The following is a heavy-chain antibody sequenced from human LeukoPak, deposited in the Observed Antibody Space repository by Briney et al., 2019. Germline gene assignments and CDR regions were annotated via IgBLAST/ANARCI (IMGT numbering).Heavy chain of an antibody. J-gene: IGHJ4*02. CDR2: ISSSSIDR. CDR1: VVTFSGYS. V-gene: IGHV3-21*01. D-gene: IGHD6-19*01. CDR3: ARGYSSGWFPFEN. Sequence: RGSLRLSSEASVVTFSGYSMNSGREAPRKGGGWGSAISSSSIDRYYVASGKGRFNLYRDHAKNSLYPQMNSLRGEDTAVYICARGYSSGWFPFENWGQGPVVRVS.